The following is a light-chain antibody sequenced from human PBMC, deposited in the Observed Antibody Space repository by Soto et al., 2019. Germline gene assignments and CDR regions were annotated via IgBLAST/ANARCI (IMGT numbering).Light chain of an antibody. CDR1: QSVSSN. J-gene: IGKJ1*01. CDR2: GAS. Sequence: ESVMTQSPATLSVSPGERATLSCRASQSVSSNLAWYQQKPGQAPRLLIYGASTRATGIPARFSGSGSGTEFTLTISSLQSEDFAVYYCQQYNNWPPSTFGQGPKVDI. V-gene: IGKV3-15*01. CDR3: QQYNNWPPST.